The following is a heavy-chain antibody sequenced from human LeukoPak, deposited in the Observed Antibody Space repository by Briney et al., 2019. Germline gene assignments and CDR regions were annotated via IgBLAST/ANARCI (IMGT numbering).Heavy chain of an antibody. CDR3: ARGSREQWLVGNPQDYYYYGMDV. J-gene: IGHJ6*02. CDR1: GGTFSSYA. D-gene: IGHD6-19*01. CDR2: IIPILGIA. Sequence: SVKVSCKASGGTFSSYAISWVRQAPGQGLEWMGRIIPILGIANYAQKFQGRVTITADKSTSTAYMELSSLRSEDTAVYYCARGSREQWLVGNPQDYYYYGMDVWGQGTTVTVSS. V-gene: IGHV1-69*04.